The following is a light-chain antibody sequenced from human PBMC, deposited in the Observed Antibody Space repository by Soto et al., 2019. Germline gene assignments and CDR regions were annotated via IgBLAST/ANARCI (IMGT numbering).Light chain of an antibody. J-gene: IGLJ2*01. CDR3: SSYAGNNNLI. CDR2: EVN. CDR1: SSDVGGYNY. Sequence: QSALTQPPSASGSPGQSVTISCTGTSSDVGGYNYVSWYQQHPGKAPKLMIYEVNKRPSGVPDRFSGSKSGNTASLTVSGLQAEDVADYHCSSYAGNNNLIFGGGTKLTVL. V-gene: IGLV2-8*01.